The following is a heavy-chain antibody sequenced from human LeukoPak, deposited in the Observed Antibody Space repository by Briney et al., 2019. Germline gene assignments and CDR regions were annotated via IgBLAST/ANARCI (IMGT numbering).Heavy chain of an antibody. V-gene: IGHV4-34*01. Sequence: SETLSLTCAVYGRSFSGYYWSWIRQPPGKGLEWIGEINHSGSTNYNPSLKSRVTISVDTSKNQVSLKLSCVTAADTAVYYCASSTRYYYYGMDVWGQGTTVTVSS. CDR3: ASSTRYYYYGMDV. CDR2: INHSGST. J-gene: IGHJ6*02. CDR1: GRSFSGYY.